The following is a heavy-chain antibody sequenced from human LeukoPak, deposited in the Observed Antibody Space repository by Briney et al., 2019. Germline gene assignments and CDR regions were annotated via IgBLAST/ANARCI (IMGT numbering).Heavy chain of an antibody. J-gene: IGHJ4*02. CDR1: GFTVSSNY. V-gene: IGHV3-66*04. D-gene: IGHD7-27*01. CDR2: IYSGGNT. Sequence: PGGSLRLSCAASGFTVSSNYMSWVRQAPGKGLEWVSVIYSGGNTYYADSVEGRFTISRDNSKNTLYLQMSSLEASDTAMYYCARQTGGNGIDYWGQGTLVTVSS. CDR3: ARQTGGNGIDY.